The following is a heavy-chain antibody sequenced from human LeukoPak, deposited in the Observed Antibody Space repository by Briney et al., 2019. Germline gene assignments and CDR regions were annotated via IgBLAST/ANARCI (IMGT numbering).Heavy chain of an antibody. CDR2: INAGNGNT. CDR3: ARDPMVRGVITIDY. Sequence: GASVKVSCKASGYTFTSYAMHWVRQATGQRLEWMGWINAGNGNTKYSQKFQGRVTITRDTSASTAYMELSSLRSEDTAVYYCARDPMVRGVITIDYWGQGTLVTVSS. CDR1: GYTFTSYA. V-gene: IGHV1-3*01. D-gene: IGHD3-10*01. J-gene: IGHJ4*02.